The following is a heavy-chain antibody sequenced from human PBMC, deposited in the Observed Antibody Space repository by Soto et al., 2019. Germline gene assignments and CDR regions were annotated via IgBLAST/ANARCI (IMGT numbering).Heavy chain of an antibody. CDR2: ISGSSDNI. D-gene: IGHD2-2*01. V-gene: IGHV3-11*06. J-gene: IGHJ5*02. Sequence: LILYDAASGFTFIDYFISWIRQAPGTGMAWVSFISGSSDNIKYADSVKCRFTISRDNATNSLYLQMNSLRAEDTAASHCVRDSARIVVLPRVDRDNWLDPCGQGILVTVSS. CDR3: VRDSARIVVLPRVDRDNWLDP. CDR1: GFTFIDYF.